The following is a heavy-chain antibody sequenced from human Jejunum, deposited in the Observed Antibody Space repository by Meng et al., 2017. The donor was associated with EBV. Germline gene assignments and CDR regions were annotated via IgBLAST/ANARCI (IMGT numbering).Heavy chain of an antibody. V-gene: IGHV3-15*01. CDR3: VSAWVDP. J-gene: IGHJ5*02. CDR2: IKSKTQGGTT. Sequence: VGSGGGLVKPGGSLRLSCAGSGFTFSNAWMSWVRQSPGKGLEWIARIKSKTQGGTTDYAASVKGRFTVSRDDSENTVYLQMNSLTTEDTAMYYCVSAWVDPWGQGTLVTVSS. CDR1: GFTFSNAW.